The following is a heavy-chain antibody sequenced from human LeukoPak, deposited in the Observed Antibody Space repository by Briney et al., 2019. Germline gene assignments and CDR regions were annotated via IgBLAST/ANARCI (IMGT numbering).Heavy chain of an antibody. J-gene: IGHJ4*02. Sequence: GWSLRLSYAASGFPFTSFGIHWVRQAPGKGLDWVAVISFDGSDKYYADSVKGRFTISRDNSKNTVYLQMNSLRAEDTAVYYCAKDTQLAQWLVDYWGQGTVVTVTS. D-gene: IGHD6-19*01. CDR1: GFPFTSFG. V-gene: IGHV3-30*18. CDR3: AKDTQLAQWLVDY. CDR2: ISFDGSDK.